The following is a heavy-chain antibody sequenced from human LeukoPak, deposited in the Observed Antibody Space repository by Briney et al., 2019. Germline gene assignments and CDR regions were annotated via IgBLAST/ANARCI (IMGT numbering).Heavy chain of an antibody. V-gene: IGHV7-4-1*02. CDR2: INTYTGTP. J-gene: IGHJ4*02. D-gene: IGHD5-12*01. CDR3: VRQYSGYESLYFDS. CDR1: GYTFSSYT. Sequence: ASVKVSCKASGYTFSSYTLSWLRQAPGQGLEWMGWINTYTGTPTYVQGFTGRFVFSLDSSVSTAYLQINSLKAEDIAVYYCVRQYSGYESLYFDSWGQGTLVTVSS.